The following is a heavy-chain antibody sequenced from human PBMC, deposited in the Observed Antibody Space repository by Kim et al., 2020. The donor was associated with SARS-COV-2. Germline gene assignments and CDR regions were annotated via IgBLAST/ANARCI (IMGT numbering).Heavy chain of an antibody. D-gene: IGHD5-18*01. CDR3: AKMVLMDGYNYFYYYAMDV. CDR2: ISGGAVNK. V-gene: IGHV3-23*01. J-gene: IGHJ6*02. CDR1: GFTFDTYA. Sequence: GGSLRLSCVASGFTFDTYAMSWVRQAPGKGLEWVSVISGGAVNKFYADSVRGRFTISRDNSKNTLYLQMNSLRDEDTALYYCAKMVLMDGYNYFYYYAMDVGGQGTTVTASS.